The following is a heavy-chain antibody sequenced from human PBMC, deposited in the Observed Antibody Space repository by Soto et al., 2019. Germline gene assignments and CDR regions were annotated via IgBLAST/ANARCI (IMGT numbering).Heavy chain of an antibody. D-gene: IGHD3-22*01. CDR2: IIPIFGTA. CDR3: ARSNRSYYDSSGYYYYYYGMDV. CDR1: GGTFSSYA. J-gene: IGHJ6*02. Sequence: SVKVSCKASGGTFSSYAISWVRQAPGQGLEWMGGIIPIFGTANYAQKFQGRVTMTADESTSTAYMEVSSLRSEDTAVYSSARSNRSYYDSSGYYYYYYGMDVWGQGTTVTVSS. V-gene: IGHV1-69*13.